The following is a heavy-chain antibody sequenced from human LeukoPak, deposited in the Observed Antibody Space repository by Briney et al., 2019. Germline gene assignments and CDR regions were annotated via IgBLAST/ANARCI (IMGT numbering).Heavy chain of an antibody. Sequence: GGSLRLFCAASGFAFSPFAMHWVRQAPGKGPEWVAAVSDDGRDSNYADSVKGRFIISRDNSKKALYLQMSSLRPEDTAVYYCVRSYGHRPAYTTYYPDQFFDSWGQGTLVTVSS. V-gene: IGHV3-30*04. CDR1: GFAFSPFA. CDR2: VSDDGRDS. D-gene: IGHD2/OR15-2a*01. J-gene: IGHJ4*02. CDR3: VRSYGHRPAYTTYYPDQFFDS.